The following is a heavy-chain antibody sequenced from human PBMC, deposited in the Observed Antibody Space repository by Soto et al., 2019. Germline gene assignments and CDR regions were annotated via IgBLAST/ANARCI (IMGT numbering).Heavy chain of an antibody. D-gene: IGHD3-3*01. CDR2: ISSSSSYI. J-gene: IGHJ5*02. CDR1: GFTFSSYS. V-gene: IGHV3-21*01. CDR3: ARDHGLRFLESGWLDP. Sequence: GGSLRLSCAASGFTFSSYSMNWVRQAPGKGLEWVSSISSSSSYIYYADSVKGRFTISRDNAKNSLYLQMNSLRAEDTAVYYCARDHGLRFLESGWLDPWGQGTLVTVSS.